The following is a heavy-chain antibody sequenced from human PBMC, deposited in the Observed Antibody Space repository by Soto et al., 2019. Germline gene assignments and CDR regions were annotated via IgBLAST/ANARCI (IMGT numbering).Heavy chain of an antibody. D-gene: IGHD3-10*02. V-gene: IGHV4-39*01. CDR1: GGSISSSSYY. J-gene: IGHJ4*01. CDR3: ARHDSGTMSVTPY. CDR2: IYYSGST. Sequence: QLQLQESGPGLVKPSETLSLTCTVSGGSISSSSYYWGWIRQPPGKELEWIGSIYYSGSTYYNPSLKCRATVSVDTSKNQFSLKLSSVTAADTPVYYCARHDSGTMSVTPYWGHGTLVTVSS.